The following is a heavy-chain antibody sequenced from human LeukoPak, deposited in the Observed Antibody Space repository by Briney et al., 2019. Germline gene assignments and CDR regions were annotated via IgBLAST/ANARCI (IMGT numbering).Heavy chain of an antibody. Sequence: PGGSLRLSCAASGFTFSSYWMSWVRRAPGKGLEWVANIKQDGSEKYYVDSVKGRFTISRDNAKNTLYLQMNSLRAEDTAVYYCARGWGYSSSWYGEFDYWGQGTLVTVSS. J-gene: IGHJ4*02. V-gene: IGHV3-7*01. CDR2: IKQDGSEK. CDR1: GFTFSSYW. CDR3: ARGWGYSSSWYGEFDY. D-gene: IGHD6-13*01.